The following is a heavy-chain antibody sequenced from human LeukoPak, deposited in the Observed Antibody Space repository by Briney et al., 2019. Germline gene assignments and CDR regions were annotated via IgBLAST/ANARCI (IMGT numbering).Heavy chain of an antibody. D-gene: IGHD3-22*01. J-gene: IGHJ4*02. CDR1: GGSFSGYY. CDR2: INHSGST. V-gene: IGHV4-34*01. Sequence: SETLSLTCAVYGGSFSGYYWSWIRQPPGKGLEWIGEINHSGSTNYNPSLKSRVTISVDTSKNQFSLKLSSVTAADTAVYYCARTTYYYDRWGQGTLVTVSS. CDR3: ARTTYYYDR.